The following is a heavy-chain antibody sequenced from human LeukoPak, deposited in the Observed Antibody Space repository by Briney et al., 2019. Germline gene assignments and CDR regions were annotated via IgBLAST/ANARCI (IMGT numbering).Heavy chain of an antibody. D-gene: IGHD6-13*01. J-gene: IGHJ6*03. Sequence: PGGSLRLSCAASGFTFSTYWMSWVRQAPGKGLEWVANIKQDGSEKYYVDSVKGRVTISRDNAKNSLYLQMNSLRAEDTAVYYCARGAAAHEYYYYYMNVWGKGTTDTVSS. CDR2: IKQDGSEK. V-gene: IGHV3-7*01. CDR3: ARGAAAHEYYYYYMNV. CDR1: GFTFSTYW.